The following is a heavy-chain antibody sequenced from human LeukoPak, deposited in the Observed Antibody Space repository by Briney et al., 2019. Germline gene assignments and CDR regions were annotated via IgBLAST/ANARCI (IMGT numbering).Heavy chain of an antibody. J-gene: IGHJ5*02. CDR1: GFTFGSYG. Sequence: GGPLRLSCVASGFTFGSYGMHWVRQAPGKGLEWVAVISYDGSNKYYADSVKGRFTISRDNSKNTLYLQMNSLRAEDTAVYYCAKVGTMIGRWWFNWFDPWGQGTLVTVSS. CDR2: ISYDGSNK. D-gene: IGHD3-22*01. CDR3: AKVGTMIGRWWFNWFDP. V-gene: IGHV3-30*18.